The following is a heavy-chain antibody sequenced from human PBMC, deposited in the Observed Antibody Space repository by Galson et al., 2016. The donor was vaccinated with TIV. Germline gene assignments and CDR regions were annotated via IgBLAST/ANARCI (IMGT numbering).Heavy chain of an antibody. J-gene: IGHJ4*02. Sequence: QSGAEVKKPGESLKISCKASGYSISSYWTAWVRQVPGKGLEWMGIIYPGDSETRYSPSFQCQVTISADKSINTAYLQWTSLKASDTAMYYCAKAPGYSGYSYGYFDSWGQGTLVTVSS. CDR3: AKAPGYSGYSYGYFDS. D-gene: IGHD5-18*01. CDR1: GYSISSYW. V-gene: IGHV5-51*03. CDR2: IYPGDSET.